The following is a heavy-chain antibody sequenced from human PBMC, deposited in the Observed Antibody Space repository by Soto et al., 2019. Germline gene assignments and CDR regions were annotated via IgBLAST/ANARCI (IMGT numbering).Heavy chain of an antibody. V-gene: IGHV3-23*01. CDR2: ISGSGGST. CDR3: AKSITFGSRNFDY. CDR1: GFTFSSYA. J-gene: IGHJ4*02. Sequence: LRLSCAASGFTFSSYAMSWVRQAPGKGLEWVSAISGSGGSTYYADSVKGRFTISRDNSKNALYLQMNSLRAEDTAVYYCAKSITFGSRNFDYWGQGTLVTVSS. D-gene: IGHD1-20*01.